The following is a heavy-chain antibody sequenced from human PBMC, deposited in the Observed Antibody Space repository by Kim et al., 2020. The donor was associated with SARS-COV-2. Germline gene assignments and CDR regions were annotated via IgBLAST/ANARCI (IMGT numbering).Heavy chain of an antibody. J-gene: IGHJ5*02. D-gene: IGHD6-19*01. CDR1: GFTFSSYA. CDR2: ISGSGGST. Sequence: GGSLRLSCAASGFTFSSYAMSWVRQAPGKGLEWVSAISGSGGSTYYADSVKGRFTISRDNSKNTLYLQMNSLRAEDTAVYYCAKGPGDSSGWYYLSINWFDPWGQGTLVTVSS. V-gene: IGHV3-23*01. CDR3: AKGPGDSSGWYYLSINWFDP.